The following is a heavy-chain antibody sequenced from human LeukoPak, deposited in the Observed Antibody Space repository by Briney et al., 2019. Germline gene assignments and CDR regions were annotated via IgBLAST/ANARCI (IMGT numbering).Heavy chain of an antibody. Sequence: ASVKVPCKVSGYTLTELSMHWVRQAPGKGLEWMGGFDPEDGETIYAQKFQGRVTMTEDTSTDTAYMELSSLRSEDTAVYYCATLLSGYDYFDYWGQGTLVTVSS. CDR1: GYTLTELS. D-gene: IGHD5-12*01. V-gene: IGHV1-24*01. J-gene: IGHJ4*02. CDR2: FDPEDGET. CDR3: ATLLSGYDYFDY.